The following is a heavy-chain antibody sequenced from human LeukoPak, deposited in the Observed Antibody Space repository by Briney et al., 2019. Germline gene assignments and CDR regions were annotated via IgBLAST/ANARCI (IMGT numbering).Heavy chain of an antibody. CDR1: GGSISSSNW. D-gene: IGHD4-11*01. CDR2: IYHSGST. CDR3: ARGHDYSNYDY. J-gene: IGHJ4*02. Sequence: SGTLSLTCAVSGGSISSSNWWSWVRQPPGKGLEWIGEIYHSGSTNYDPSLKSRVTISVDTSKNQFSLKLSSVTAADTAVYYCARGHDYSNYDYWGQGTLVTVSS. V-gene: IGHV4-4*02.